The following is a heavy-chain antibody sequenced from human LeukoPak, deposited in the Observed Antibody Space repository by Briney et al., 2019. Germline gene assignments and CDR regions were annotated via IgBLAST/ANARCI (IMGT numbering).Heavy chain of an antibody. CDR3: ARDRGDSSSSYYMDV. J-gene: IGHJ6*03. Sequence: ASVKVSCKASGGTFSSYAISWVRQAPGQGLEWMGGIIPIFGTANYAQKFQGRVTITTDESTSTAYMELSSLRSEDTDVYYCARDRGDSSSSYYMDVWGKGTTVTVSS. CDR2: IIPIFGTA. CDR1: GGTFSSYA. D-gene: IGHD6-6*01. V-gene: IGHV1-69*05.